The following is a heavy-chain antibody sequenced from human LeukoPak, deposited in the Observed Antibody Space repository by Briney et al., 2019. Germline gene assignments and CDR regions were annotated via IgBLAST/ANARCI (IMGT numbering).Heavy chain of an antibody. CDR2: INWNGGST. Sequence: GGSLRLSCAASGFTFDDYGMSWVRQAPGKGLEWVSGINWNGGSTGYADSVKGRFTISRDNAKNSLYLQMNSLRAEDTALYYRARVGNYDILTRLDYWGQGTLVTVSS. CDR1: GFTFDDYG. J-gene: IGHJ4*02. V-gene: IGHV3-20*04. D-gene: IGHD3-9*01. CDR3: ARVGNYDILTRLDY.